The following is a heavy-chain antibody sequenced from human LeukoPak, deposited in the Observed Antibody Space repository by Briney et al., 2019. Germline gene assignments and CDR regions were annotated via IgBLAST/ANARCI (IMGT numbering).Heavy chain of an antibody. J-gene: IGHJ6*03. Sequence: ASVKVSCKASGYTFTGYYMHWVRQAPGQGLEWMGWINPNSGGTNYAQKFQGRVTMTRDTSISTAYMELSRLRSDDTAVYYCARPGGGYDSRYYYYMDVWGKGTTVTASS. CDR2: INPNSGGT. CDR1: GYTFTGYY. D-gene: IGHD5-12*01. CDR3: ARPGGGYDSRYYYYMDV. V-gene: IGHV1-2*02.